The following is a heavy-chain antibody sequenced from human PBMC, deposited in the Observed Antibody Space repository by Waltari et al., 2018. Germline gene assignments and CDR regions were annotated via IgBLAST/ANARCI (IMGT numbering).Heavy chain of an antibody. Sequence: QVQLQESGPGLVKPSETLSLTCAVSGYSISSGYSWGWIRQPPGKGLEWIGSIYHSGSTYYNPSLKSRVTISVDTSKNQFSLKLSSVTAADTAVYYCASGSTVATALWGQGTLVTVSS. CDR3: ASGSTVATAL. V-gene: IGHV4-38-2*01. CDR2: IYHSGST. D-gene: IGHD4-17*01. J-gene: IGHJ4*02. CDR1: GYSISSGYS.